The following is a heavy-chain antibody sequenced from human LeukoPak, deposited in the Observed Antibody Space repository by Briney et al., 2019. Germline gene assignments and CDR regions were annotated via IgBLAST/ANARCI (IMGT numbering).Heavy chain of an antibody. Sequence: SETLSLTCTVSGGSISSGGYYWSWIRQPPGKGLEWIGYIYHSGSTYYNPSLKSRVTISVDRSKNQFSLKLSSVTAADTAVYYCARVVGDYGGNPYWYFDLWGRGTLVTVSS. CDR3: ARVVGDYGGNPYWYFDL. CDR2: IYHSGST. V-gene: IGHV4-30-2*01. CDR1: GGSISSGGYY. J-gene: IGHJ2*01. D-gene: IGHD4-23*01.